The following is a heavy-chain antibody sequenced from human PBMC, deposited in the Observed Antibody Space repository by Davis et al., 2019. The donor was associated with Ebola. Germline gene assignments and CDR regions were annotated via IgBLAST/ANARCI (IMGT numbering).Heavy chain of an antibody. Sequence: MPGGSLRLSCTVSGGSFTSYYWSWIRQPPGKGLEWIGFIDYIESANYNPSLKSRVTISIDTSKNQLSLKLRSVAAADTAVYYCARTTYYYDSVGYWRFDSFDYWGQGILVTVSS. J-gene: IGHJ4*02. CDR3: ARTTYYYDSVGYWRFDSFDY. D-gene: IGHD3-22*01. CDR1: GGSFTSYY. V-gene: IGHV4-59*01. CDR2: IDYIESA.